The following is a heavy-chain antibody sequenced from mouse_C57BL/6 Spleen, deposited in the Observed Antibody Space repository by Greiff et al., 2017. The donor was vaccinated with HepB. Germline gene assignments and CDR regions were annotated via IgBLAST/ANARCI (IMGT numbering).Heavy chain of an antibody. V-gene: IGHV1-55*01. Sequence: QVQLQQPGAELVKPGASVKMSCKASGYTFTSYWITWVKQRPGQGLEWVGEIYPGSGSTNYNEKFKSKATLTVDTSSSTAYMQLSSLPSEDSAVYYCARRITVVDPMDYWGQGTSVTVSS. CDR1: GYTFTSYW. D-gene: IGHD2-4*01. CDR3: ARRITVVDPMDY. CDR2: IYPGSGST. J-gene: IGHJ4*01.